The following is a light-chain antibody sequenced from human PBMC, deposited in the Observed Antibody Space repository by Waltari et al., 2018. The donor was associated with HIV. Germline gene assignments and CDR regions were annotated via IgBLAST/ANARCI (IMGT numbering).Light chain of an antibody. CDR1: QSVSSS. CDR3: QQYDKSPGT. Sequence: DIVLTQSPGTLSLSPGERATLSCRASQSVSSSLDWYRQRPGQAPRLLIYGAATRATGGPDRFSGSQSGTDFTLTISSLEPEDFAVYHCQQYDKSPGTCGQGTKVEIK. V-gene: IGKV3-20*01. CDR2: GAA. J-gene: IGKJ1*01.